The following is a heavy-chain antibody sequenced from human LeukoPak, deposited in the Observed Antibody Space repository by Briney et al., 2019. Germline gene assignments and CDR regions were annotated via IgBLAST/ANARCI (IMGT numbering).Heavy chain of an antibody. CDR1: GGTFCSYA. V-gene: IGHV1-69*13. D-gene: IGHD4-11*01. Sequence: SVKVSRKASGGTFCSYAISWVRQAPGQGLEWMGGIIPIFGTANYAQKFQGRVTITADESTSTAYMELSSLRSEDTAVYYCARARVDSDYSFDYWGQGTLVTVSS. J-gene: IGHJ4*02. CDR3: ARARVDSDYSFDY. CDR2: IIPIFGTA.